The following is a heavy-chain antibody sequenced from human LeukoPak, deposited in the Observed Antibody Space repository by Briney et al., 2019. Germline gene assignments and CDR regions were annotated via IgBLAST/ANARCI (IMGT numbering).Heavy chain of an antibody. CDR3: AREGALGIAGGLDY. V-gene: IGHV6-1*01. D-gene: IGHD7-27*01. CDR2: TYFRAEWSF. J-gene: IGHJ4*02. Sequence: SQTLSLTCAISGDSVSSDSVAWYWIRQSPSRGLEWLGRTYFRAEWSFDYAVSMKSRITINPDTVKNQFSLQLNSVTPEDTAVYYCAREGALGIAGGLDYWSQGTLVAVSS. CDR1: GDSVSSDSVA.